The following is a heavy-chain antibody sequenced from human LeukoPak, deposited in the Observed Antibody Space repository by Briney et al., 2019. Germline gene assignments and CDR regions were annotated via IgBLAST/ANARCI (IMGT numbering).Heavy chain of an antibody. CDR2: IYPGDSDT. CDR1: GYSFTSYW. D-gene: IGHD3-22*01. Sequence: GESLKISCKGPGYSFTSYWIGWVRQMPGKGLEWMGIIYPGDSDTRYSPSFQGQVTISADKSISTAYLQWSSLKASDTAMYYCARSKGRYSSGYYYDYYYGMDVWGQGTTVTVSS. J-gene: IGHJ6*02. V-gene: IGHV5-51*01. CDR3: ARSKGRYSSGYYYDYYYGMDV.